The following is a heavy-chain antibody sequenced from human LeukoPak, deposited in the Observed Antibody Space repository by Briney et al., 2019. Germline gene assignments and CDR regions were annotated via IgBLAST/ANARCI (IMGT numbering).Heavy chain of an antibody. V-gene: IGHV3-64*01. Sequence: SGGSLRLSCAASGFSFSTYAMSWVRQAPGKGLEYVAAISSNGGNTYYPNSVKGRFTISRDNSKNTLYLQMGSLRVEDMAVYYCARRDTSGYFSDYWGQGTPVTVSS. CDR2: ISSNGGNT. CDR1: GFSFSTYA. J-gene: IGHJ4*02. D-gene: IGHD6-19*01. CDR3: ARRDTSGYFSDY.